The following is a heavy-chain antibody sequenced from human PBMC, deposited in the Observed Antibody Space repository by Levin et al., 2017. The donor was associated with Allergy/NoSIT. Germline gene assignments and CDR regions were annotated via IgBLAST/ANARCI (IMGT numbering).Heavy chain of an antibody. CDR3: AREPMYYPTWFHP. CDR1: GGSISSASYY. V-gene: IGHV4-61*09. CDR2: IYTNGST. J-gene: IGHJ5*02. Sequence: PSETLSFTCTVSGGSISSASYYWNWIRQPAGKGLEWIGHIYTNGSTNYNPSLKSRVTIPVDTSKNQFSLKLRSVTAADTAVYYCAREPMYYPTWFHPWGRGTLVTVSS. D-gene: IGHD3-10*01.